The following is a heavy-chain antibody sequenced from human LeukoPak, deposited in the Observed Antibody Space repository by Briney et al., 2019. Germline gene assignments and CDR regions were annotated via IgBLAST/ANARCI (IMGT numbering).Heavy chain of an antibody. CDR2: ISGDGGST. CDR3: AKDYSSGWWLNY. Sequence: GGSQRLSCAASGFTFDDYAMHWVRQAPGKGLEWVSLISGDGGSTYYADSVKGRFTISRDNSKNSLYLRMNSLRTEDTALYYCAKDYSSGWWLNYWGQGTLVTVSS. D-gene: IGHD6-19*01. V-gene: IGHV3-43*02. J-gene: IGHJ4*02. CDR1: GFTFDDYA.